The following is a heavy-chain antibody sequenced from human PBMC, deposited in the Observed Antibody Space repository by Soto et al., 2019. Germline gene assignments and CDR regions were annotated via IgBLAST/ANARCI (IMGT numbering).Heavy chain of an antibody. CDR3: ARGLISGSHYSGGWYYFDS. CDR2: INHSGSA. CDR1: GGSFSGYI. Sequence: KPSETLSLTCDVYGGSFSGYIWTWIRQTPGKGLQWIGQINHSGSANYNPSLKSRVTISVHTSNSQFSLELNSVTAADTAVYYCARGLISGSHYSGGWYYFDSWGQGTQVTVSS. D-gene: IGHD1-26*01. V-gene: IGHV4-34*01. J-gene: IGHJ4*02.